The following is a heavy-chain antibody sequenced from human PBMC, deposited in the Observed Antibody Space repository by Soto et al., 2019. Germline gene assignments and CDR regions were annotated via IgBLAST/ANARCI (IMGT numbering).Heavy chain of an antibody. CDR1: GFTFSSYG. V-gene: IGHV3-30*18. Sequence: GGSLRLSCAASGFTFSSYGMHWVRQAPGKGLEWVAVISYDGSNKYYADSVKGRFTISRDNSKNTLYPQMSSLRAEDTAVYYCAKDKYSNGPSPFDYWGQGTLVTVSS. D-gene: IGHD6-19*01. CDR2: ISYDGSNK. CDR3: AKDKYSNGPSPFDY. J-gene: IGHJ4*02.